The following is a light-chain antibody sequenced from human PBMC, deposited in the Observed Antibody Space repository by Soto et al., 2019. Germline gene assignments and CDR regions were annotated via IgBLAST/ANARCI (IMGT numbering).Light chain of an antibody. CDR3: QQYDNIPPT. Sequence: DIQMTQSPSSLPASVGDRVTITCQASQDINKYLNWFQQKSGRAPKLLIYDASYLDAGLPSRFSGSGSGTYFTLTISSLQPEDIATYYCQQYDNIPPTFGGGTKVEIK. J-gene: IGKJ4*01. CDR2: DAS. V-gene: IGKV1-33*01. CDR1: QDINKY.